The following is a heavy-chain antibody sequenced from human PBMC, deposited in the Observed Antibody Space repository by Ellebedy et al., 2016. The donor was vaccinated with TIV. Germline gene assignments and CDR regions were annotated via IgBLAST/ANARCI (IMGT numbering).Heavy chain of an antibody. D-gene: IGHD3-16*01. CDR1: EYSLTDLS. CDR2: FDPEDDKI. J-gene: IGHJ1*01. CDR3: ATLRHYYDSTIYNMIKYFRH. Sequence: AASVKVSCKISEYSLTDLSIHWVRQAPGKGLQWMGGFDPEDDKIIYAQKFQGRVIMTEDTSTNTAYMELSGLRSDDTAVYYCATLRHYYDSTIYNMIKYFRHWGQGTLVTVSS. V-gene: IGHV1-24*01.